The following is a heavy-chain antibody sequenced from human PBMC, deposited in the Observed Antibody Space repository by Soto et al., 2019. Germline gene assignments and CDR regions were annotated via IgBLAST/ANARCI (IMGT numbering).Heavy chain of an antibody. V-gene: IGHV2-5*02. D-gene: IGHD1-26*01. CDR2: IYWDDDK. J-gene: IGHJ5*02. CDR3: AHRPSRGWFDP. CDR1: GFSLNTNGVG. Sequence: QITLKESGPTLVEPTQTLTLTCTFSGFSLNTNGVGVGWVRQPPGKALEWLALIYWDDDKRYNPSLNSRLTITKDPSKNRVVLTMRNMDPVDTGTYSCAHRPSRGWFDPWGQGTLVTVSS.